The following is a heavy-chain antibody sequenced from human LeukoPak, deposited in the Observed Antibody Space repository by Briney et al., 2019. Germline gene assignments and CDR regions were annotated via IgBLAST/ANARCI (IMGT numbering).Heavy chain of an antibody. V-gene: IGHV3-23*01. D-gene: IGHD5-12*01. CDR2: INGSGGST. CDR1: GFTFSSYA. CDR3: AKGRGYSGYDPQYFDY. Sequence: GGSLRLSCAASGFTFSSYAMSWVRQAPGKGLEWVSAINGSGGSTYYADSVKGRFTISRDNSKNTLYLQMNSLRAEDTAVYYCAKGRGYSGYDPQYFDYWGQGTLVTVSS. J-gene: IGHJ4*02.